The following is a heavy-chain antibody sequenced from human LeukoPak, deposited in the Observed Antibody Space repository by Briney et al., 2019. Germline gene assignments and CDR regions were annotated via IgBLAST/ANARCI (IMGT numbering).Heavy chain of an antibody. V-gene: IGHV3-23*01. D-gene: IGHD3-22*01. J-gene: IGHJ4*02. CDR2: ISGSGGST. Sequence: KTGGSLRLSCAASGFTFSNYAMTWVRQAPGKGLEWVSGISGSGGSTYYADSVKGRFTISRDNSKNTLYLQKNSLRAEDTAVYYCAGTYYYDSSSYSYEYWGQGTLVAVSS. CDR1: GFTFSNYA. CDR3: AGTYYYDSSSYSYEY.